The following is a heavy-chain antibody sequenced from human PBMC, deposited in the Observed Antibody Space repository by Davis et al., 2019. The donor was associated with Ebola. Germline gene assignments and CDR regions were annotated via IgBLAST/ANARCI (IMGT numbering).Heavy chain of an antibody. V-gene: IGHV4-34*01. CDR3: ARGAGITFGGVIVPAEFDY. CDR2: IYHSGST. J-gene: IGHJ4*02. Sequence: MPSETLSLTCAVYGGSFSGYYWSWIRQPPGKGLEWIGEIYHSGSTYYNPSLKSRVTISVDRSKNQFSLKLSSVTAADTAVYYCARGAGITFGGVIVPAEFDYWGQGTLVTVSS. CDR1: GGSFSGYY. D-gene: IGHD3-16*02.